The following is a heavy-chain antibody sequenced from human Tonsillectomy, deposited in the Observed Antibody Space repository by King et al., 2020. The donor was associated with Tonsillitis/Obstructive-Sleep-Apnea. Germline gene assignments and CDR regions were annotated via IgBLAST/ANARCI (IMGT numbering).Heavy chain of an antibody. D-gene: IGHD3-22*01. CDR2: SRPYDGDT. J-gene: IGHJ1*01. Sequence: QLVQSGAEVKKPGASVKVSCKASGYTFTSYDITWVRQAPGQGLEWMGWSRPYDGDTNYAQKLQGRVTMTSDTSTTTAYMELRSLRSDDTAVYYCARDYYVSSGYYHGYFQHWVQGTLVTVSS. CDR1: GYTFTSYD. V-gene: IGHV1-18*01. CDR3: ARDYYVSSGYYHGYFQH.